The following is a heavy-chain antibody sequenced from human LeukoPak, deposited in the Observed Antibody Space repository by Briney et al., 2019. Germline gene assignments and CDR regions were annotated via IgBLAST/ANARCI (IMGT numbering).Heavy chain of an antibody. V-gene: IGHV4-59*12. CDR1: GDSMNNFY. CDR2: IYYSGDT. CDR3: ATRGADFWSGYYQDY. D-gene: IGHD3-3*01. J-gene: IGHJ4*02. Sequence: SETLSLTCTVSGDSMNNFYWSWIRQPPGKGLEWIGYIYYSGDTSYNPSLKSRVTISVDTSKNQFSLKLSSVTAADTAVYYCATRGADFWSGYYQDYWGQGTLVTVSS.